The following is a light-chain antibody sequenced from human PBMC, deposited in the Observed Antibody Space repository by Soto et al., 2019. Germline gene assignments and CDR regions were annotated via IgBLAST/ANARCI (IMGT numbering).Light chain of an antibody. CDR3: QQTLTTPWT. CDR2: AAS. J-gene: IGKJ1*01. CDR1: QSITTY. V-gene: IGKV1-39*01. Sequence: DIQMTQSPSSLSASVGDRVTITCRASQSITTYLNWYQQKPGTAPRLLICAASTLYSGVPSRFSGSGAGTDFTLNISSLQPEDFATYYCQQTLTTPWTFGQGTKVEIK.